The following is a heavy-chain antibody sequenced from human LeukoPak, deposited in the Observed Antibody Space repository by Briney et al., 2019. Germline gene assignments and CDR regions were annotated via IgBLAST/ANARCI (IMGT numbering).Heavy chain of an antibody. Sequence: GGSLRLSCAVSGFTFSSYNMNWVRQAPGKGLEWVSSISSGSGYMYYADSVKGRFTISRDNSKNTLYLQMNSLRAEDTAVYYCARVGGYDSSGMYYYYYGMDVWGQGTTVTVSS. CDR3: ARVGGYDSSGMYYYYYGMDV. V-gene: IGHV3-21*01. J-gene: IGHJ6*02. D-gene: IGHD3-22*01. CDR1: GFTFSSYN. CDR2: ISSGSGYM.